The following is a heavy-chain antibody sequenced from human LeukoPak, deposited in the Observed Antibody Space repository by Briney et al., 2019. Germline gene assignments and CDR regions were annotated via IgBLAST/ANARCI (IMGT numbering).Heavy chain of an antibody. CDR2: IVVGSGNT. V-gene: IGHV1-58*02. J-gene: IGHJ6*03. Sequence: GASVKVSCKASGFTFTSSAMQWVRQARGQRLEWIGWIVVGSGNTNYAQKFQERVTITRDMSTSTAYMELSSLRSEDTAVYYCARGKRRYSYGYYYYYMDVWGKGTTVTISS. CDR3: ARGKRRYSYGYYYYYMDV. CDR1: GFTFTSSA. D-gene: IGHD5-18*01.